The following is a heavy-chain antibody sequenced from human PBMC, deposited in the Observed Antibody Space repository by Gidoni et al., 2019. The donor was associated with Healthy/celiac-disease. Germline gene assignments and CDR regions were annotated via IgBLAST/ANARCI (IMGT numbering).Heavy chain of an antibody. CDR2: IYWDDDK. J-gene: IGHJ4*02. CDR1: GFSLSTSGVG. V-gene: IGHV2-5*02. D-gene: IGHD1-26*01. CDR3: AHPREGGSYFDY. Sequence: QITLKESGPTLVKPTQTLTLTCTFSGFSLSTSGVGVGWIRQPPGKALEWLALIYWDDDKRYSPSLKSRPTITKNPSKNRWFFTMTNRDLWDTPKNYWAHPREGGSYFDYWGQGTLVTVSS.